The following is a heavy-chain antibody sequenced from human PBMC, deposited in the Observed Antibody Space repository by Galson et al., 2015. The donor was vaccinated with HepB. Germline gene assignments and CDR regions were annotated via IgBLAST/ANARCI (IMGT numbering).Heavy chain of an antibody. D-gene: IGHD4-23*01. CDR3: ARANDRGGNSPYFDY. J-gene: IGHJ4*02. V-gene: IGHV1-69*13. CDR1: GGTFSSYA. CDR2: IIPIFGTA. Sequence: SVKVSCKASGGTFSSYAISWVRQAPGQGLEWMGGIIPIFGTANYAQKFQGRVTITADESTSTAYMELSSLRSEDTAVYYCARANDRGGNSPYFDYWGQGTLVTVSS.